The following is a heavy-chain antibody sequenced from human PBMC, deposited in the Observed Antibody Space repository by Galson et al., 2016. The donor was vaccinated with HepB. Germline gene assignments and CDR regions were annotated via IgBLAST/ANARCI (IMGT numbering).Heavy chain of an antibody. V-gene: IGHV3-43*02. J-gene: IGHJ4*02. CDR1: GFAFRTYS. CDR3: GKDEGIRFWSGSFDS. CDR2: ISGDGVNT. Sequence: SLRLSCAASGFAFRTYSMNWVRQTPGKGLEWVSLISGDGVNTYYIDSVKGRFTISIDNSKNSLYLQMNSLRIEDTALYFCGKDEGIRFWSGSFDSWGQGTLVTVSS. D-gene: IGHD3-3*01.